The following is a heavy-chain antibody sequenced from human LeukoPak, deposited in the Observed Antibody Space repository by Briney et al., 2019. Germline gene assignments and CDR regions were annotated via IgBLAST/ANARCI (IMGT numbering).Heavy chain of an antibody. CDR1: GFTFSTFA. Sequence: GGSLRLSCAASGFTFSTFAMVWVRQPPGKGLEWVSSIFPSGGEIHYADSVRGRFTISRDDAKNSLYLQMNSLRSEDTAVYYCARGYYYDSSGIDAFGIWGQGTMVTVSS. CDR3: ARGYYYDSSGIDAFGI. CDR2: IFPSGGEI. V-gene: IGHV3-21*04. J-gene: IGHJ3*02. D-gene: IGHD3-22*01.